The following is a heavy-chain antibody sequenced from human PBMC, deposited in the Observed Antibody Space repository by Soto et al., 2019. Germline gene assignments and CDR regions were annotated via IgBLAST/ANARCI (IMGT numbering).Heavy chain of an antibody. CDR2: ISAYNGNT. D-gene: IGHD6-6*01. CDR3: ARDQASIAAEHGWFDP. J-gene: IGHJ5*02. CDR1: GYTFTSYG. Sequence: VASVKVSCKASGYTFTSYGISWVRQAPGQGLEWMGWISAYNGNTNYAQKLQGRVTMTTDTSTSTAYMELRSLRSDDTAVYYCARDQASIAAEHGWFDPWGQGTLVTVSS. V-gene: IGHV1-18*01.